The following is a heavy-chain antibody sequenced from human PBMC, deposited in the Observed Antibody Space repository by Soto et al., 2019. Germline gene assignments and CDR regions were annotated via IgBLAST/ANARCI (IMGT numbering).Heavy chain of an antibody. D-gene: IGHD3-9*01. CDR3: ASHTSELRYFDWLSHRWGEKPHYFDY. J-gene: IGHJ4*02. Sequence: SETLSLTCTVSGGSISSPYWSWIRQPPGKGLEWIGHIHKTGNTNYNPSLKSRVTISGDTSKNQFSLNLSSVTAADTAVYYCASHTSELRYFDWLSHRWGEKPHYFDYWGQGTLVTVSS. CDR1: GGSISSPY. V-gene: IGHV4-4*09. CDR2: IHKTGNT.